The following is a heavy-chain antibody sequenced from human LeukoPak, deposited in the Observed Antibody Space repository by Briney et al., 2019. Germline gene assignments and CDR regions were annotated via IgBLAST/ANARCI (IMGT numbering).Heavy chain of an antibody. CDR1: GFIFSNYG. J-gene: IGHJ4*02. D-gene: IGHD6-13*01. CDR2: IWYDGSYK. Sequence: PGGSLRLSCAASGFIFSNYGMHWVRQAPGKGLDWVAAIWYDGSYKYYADSVKGRFTISRDNSKNTLYLQMNSLRAEDTAIYYCAKVVQYTASTGTGLDYWGQGTLVTVSS. V-gene: IGHV3-33*06. CDR3: AKVVQYTASTGTGLDY.